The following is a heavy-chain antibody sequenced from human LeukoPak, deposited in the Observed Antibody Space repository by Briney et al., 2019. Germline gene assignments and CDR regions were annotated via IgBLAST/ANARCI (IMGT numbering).Heavy chain of an antibody. CDR2: IRYDGGNT. CDR3: AKHLFTGSYTSTFDY. D-gene: IGHD1-26*01. CDR1: GFTFSSYG. V-gene: IGHV3-30*02. J-gene: IGHJ4*02. Sequence: PGGSLRPSCAASGFTFSSYGMHWVRQAPGKGLEWVAFIRYDGGNTYYVDSVKGRFTISRDNSKNTLYLQMNSLRAEDTAVYYCAKHLFTGSYTSTFDYWGQGTLVTVSS.